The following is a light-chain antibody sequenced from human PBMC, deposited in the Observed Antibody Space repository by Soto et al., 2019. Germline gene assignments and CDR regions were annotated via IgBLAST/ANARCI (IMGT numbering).Light chain of an antibody. J-gene: IGLJ1*01. Sequence: QSVLTQPPSVSGAPGQRVTISCTGSSSNIGAGYDVHWYQQLPGTASKLLIYATINRPAGVPDRFSGSKSGTSASLAITGLQAEDEADYYCQSYDSSPSGYVFGTGTKVTV. CDR1: SSNIGAGYD. CDR2: ATI. V-gene: IGLV1-40*01. CDR3: QSYDSSPSGYV.